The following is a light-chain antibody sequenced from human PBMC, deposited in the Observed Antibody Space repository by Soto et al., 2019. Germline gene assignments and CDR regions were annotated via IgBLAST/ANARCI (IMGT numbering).Light chain of an antibody. V-gene: IGLV2-14*03. J-gene: IGLJ1*01. Sequence: QSALTQPASVSGSRGQSITISCTGTSSDVGAYNFVSWYQQHPGKLPTLMIFDVSRRPSGVSDRFSGSKSGNTASLTISGLQGEDEGDYYCSSYTSSSTHVFGSGTKFTAL. CDR3: SSYTSSSTHV. CDR2: DVS. CDR1: SSDVGAYNF.